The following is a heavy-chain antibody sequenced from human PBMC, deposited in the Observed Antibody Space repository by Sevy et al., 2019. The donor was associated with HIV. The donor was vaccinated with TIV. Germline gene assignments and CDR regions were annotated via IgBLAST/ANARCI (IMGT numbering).Heavy chain of an antibody. Sequence: SETLSLTCTVSGDSVSGGNYYWSWIRQPPGKGLKWFGYIYYSRSNNSNPSLKRRVTISIDTSKNQFSLRLTSVTAAETAVYYCARGVFDYWGQGTLVTVSS. CDR2: IYYSRSN. J-gene: IGHJ4*02. CDR1: GDSVSGGNYY. CDR3: ARGVFDY. V-gene: IGHV4-61*01.